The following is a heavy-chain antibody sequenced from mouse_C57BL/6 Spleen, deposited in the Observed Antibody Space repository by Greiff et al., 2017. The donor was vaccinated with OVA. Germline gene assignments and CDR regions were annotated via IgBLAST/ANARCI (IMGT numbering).Heavy chain of an antibody. V-gene: IGHV1-52*01. J-gene: IGHJ4*01. CDR2: IDPSDSET. D-gene: IGHD1-1*01. CDR1: GYTFTSYW. CDR3: ARSYYYYGSGDYYAMDY. Sequence: QVQLQQPGAELVRPGSSVKLSCKASGYTFTSYWMHWVKQRPIQGLEWIGNIDPSDSETHYNQKFKDKATLTVDKSSSTAYMQLSSLTSDDSAFYFSARSYYYYGSGDYYAMDYWGQGTSVTDSS.